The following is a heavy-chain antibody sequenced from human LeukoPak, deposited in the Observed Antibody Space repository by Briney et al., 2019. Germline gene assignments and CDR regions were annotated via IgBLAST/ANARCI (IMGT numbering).Heavy chain of an antibody. Sequence: GGSLRLSCAASGFIVSSNYMSWVRQAPGKGLECVSIIYSGGNTYYADSVKGRFTISRDSSKNTLYLQMNSLRAEDTAVYYCARDRTYFDYWGQGTLVTVSS. CDR2: IYSGGNT. J-gene: IGHJ4*02. CDR1: GFIVSSNY. CDR3: ARDRTYFDY. D-gene: IGHD3-16*01. V-gene: IGHV3-66*02.